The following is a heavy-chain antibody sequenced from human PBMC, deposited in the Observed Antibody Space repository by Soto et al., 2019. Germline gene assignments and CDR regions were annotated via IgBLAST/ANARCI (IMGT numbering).Heavy chain of an antibody. Sequence: SETLSLTCAVVGGSFSGYYWSWIRQPPGKGLEWIGEINHSGSTNYNPSLKSRVNMSVDTSKNQFSLNLSSVTAADTAVYYCARGKTYCRGGSCDYRHCDYWGQGNLGTGS. J-gene: IGHJ4*02. V-gene: IGHV4-34*01. CDR2: INHSGST. D-gene: IGHD2-15*01. CDR1: GGSFSGYY. CDR3: ARGKTYCRGGSCDYRHCDY.